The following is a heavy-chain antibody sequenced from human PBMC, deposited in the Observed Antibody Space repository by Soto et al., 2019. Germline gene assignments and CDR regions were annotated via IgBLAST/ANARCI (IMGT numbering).Heavy chain of an antibody. CDR1: XYXXXXXG. Sequence: QVQLVQSGAEXXXXXXXVTVSXXASXYXXXXXGISWVXXAPXXXXXWMGWINAYNGNTNYAQKLQGRVTMTTDTSTSTGSMKPRSLRADDTAVYYSARVRGVAEAGTVGYWGQGTLVTVSS. CDR2: INAYNGNT. D-gene: IGHD6-13*01. CDR3: ARVRGVAEAGTVGY. J-gene: IGHJ4*01. V-gene: IGHV1-18*01.